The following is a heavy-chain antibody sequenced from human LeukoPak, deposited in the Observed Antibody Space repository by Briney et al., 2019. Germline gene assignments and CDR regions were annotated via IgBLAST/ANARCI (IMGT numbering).Heavy chain of an antibody. CDR3: ASTPPGFLAKWLYFDY. V-gene: IGHV4-39*07. Sequence: SETLSLTCTVSGGSISTYYWGWTRQPPGKGLEWIGSIYYSGSTYYNPSLKSRVTISVDTSKNQFSLKLSSVTAADTAVYYCASTPPGFLAKWLYFDYWGQGTLVTVSS. CDR2: IYYSGST. D-gene: IGHD3-22*01. CDR1: GGSISTYY. J-gene: IGHJ4*02.